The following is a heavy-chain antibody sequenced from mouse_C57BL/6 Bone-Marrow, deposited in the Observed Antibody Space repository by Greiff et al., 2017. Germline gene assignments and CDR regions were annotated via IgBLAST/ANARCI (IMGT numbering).Heavy chain of an antibody. J-gene: IGHJ1*03. CDR2: ISSGGSYT. V-gene: IGHV5-6*01. CDR1: GFTFSSYG. CDR3: VPYYGRYFDV. D-gene: IGHD1-2*01. Sequence: EVQRVESGGDLVKPGGSLKLSCAASGFTFSSYGMSWVRQTPDKRLEWVATISSGGSYTYYPDSVKGRFTISRDNAKNTLYLQMSSLKSEDTSMYDCVPYYGRYFDVWGTGTTVTVSS.